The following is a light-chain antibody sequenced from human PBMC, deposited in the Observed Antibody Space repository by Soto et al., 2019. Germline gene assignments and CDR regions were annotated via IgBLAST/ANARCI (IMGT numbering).Light chain of an antibody. CDR2: EVS. CDR1: SSDVGGYNY. CDR3: SSYSSSSTLV. V-gene: IGLV2-14*01. Sequence: QSALTQPASVPGSPGQSITIACTGTSSDVGGYNYVSWFQQHPGKAPKLMIYEVSNRPSGVSNRFSGSKSGNTASLTISGLQAEDEANYYCSSYSSSSTLVFGTGTRSPS. J-gene: IGLJ1*01.